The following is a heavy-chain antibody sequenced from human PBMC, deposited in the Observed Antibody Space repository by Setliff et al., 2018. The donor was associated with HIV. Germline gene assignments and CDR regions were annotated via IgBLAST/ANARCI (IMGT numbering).Heavy chain of an antibody. CDR3: ARGIIFGVKFYYYIDV. J-gene: IGHJ4*02. D-gene: IGHD3-3*01. V-gene: IGHV1-69*10. Sequence: SVKVSCKASGYTFTSCYIHWVRQAPGQGLEWMGGIIPILGTANYAQKFQGRVTITADKSTSTAYMELSSLRSEDTAVYYCARGIIFGVKFYYYIDVWGQGTLVTVSS. CDR1: GYTFTSCY. CDR2: IIPILGTA.